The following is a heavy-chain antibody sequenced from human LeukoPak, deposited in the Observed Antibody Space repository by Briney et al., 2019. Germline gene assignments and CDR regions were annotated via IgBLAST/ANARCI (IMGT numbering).Heavy chain of an antibody. CDR2: IIPIFGTA. Sequence: SVKVSCKASGGTFSSYAISWVRQAPGQGLEWMGGIIPIFGTANYAQKFQGRVTITADESTSTAYMELSSLRSEDTAVYYCARARYYYDSSGYYPTYFDYWGQGTLVTVSS. CDR1: GGTFSSYA. CDR3: ARARYYYDSSGYYPTYFDY. V-gene: IGHV1-69*13. D-gene: IGHD3-22*01. J-gene: IGHJ4*02.